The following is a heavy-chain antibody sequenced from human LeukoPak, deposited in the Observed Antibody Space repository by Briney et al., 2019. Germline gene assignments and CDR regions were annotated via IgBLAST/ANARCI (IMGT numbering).Heavy chain of an antibody. J-gene: IGHJ4*02. D-gene: IGHD2-2*01. V-gene: IGHV1-8*01. CDR2: MNPNSGNT. CDR3: ARGPRSTSCFDY. Sequence: ASVKVSCKASGYTFTSYDINWVRQATGQGLEWMGWMNPNSGNTGYAQKFQGRVTITRNTYISTAYMELSSLRSEDTAVYYCARGPRSTSCFDYWGQGTLVTVST. CDR1: GYTFTSYD.